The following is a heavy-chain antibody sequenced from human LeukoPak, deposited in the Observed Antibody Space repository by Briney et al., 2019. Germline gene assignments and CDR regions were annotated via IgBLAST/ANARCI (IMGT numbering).Heavy chain of an antibody. J-gene: IGHJ3*02. Sequence: SQTLSLTCTVSGGSISSSSYYWGWIRQPPGKGLEWIGSIYYSGSTYYNPSLKSRVTISVDTSKNQFSLKLSSVTAADTAVYYCGGITMIVVATPDAFDIWGQGTMVTASS. D-gene: IGHD3-22*01. V-gene: IGHV4-39*01. CDR1: GGSISSSSYY. CDR3: GGITMIVVATPDAFDI. CDR2: IYYSGST.